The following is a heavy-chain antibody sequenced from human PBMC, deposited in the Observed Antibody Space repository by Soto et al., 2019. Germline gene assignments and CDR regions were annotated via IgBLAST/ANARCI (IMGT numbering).Heavy chain of an antibody. D-gene: IGHD3-10*01. V-gene: IGHV3-30*03. CDR1: GLTFSSYG. CDR2: ISYDGSKK. J-gene: IGHJ4*02. CDR3: ARDSDARMVREIIMDDVDY. Sequence: QVQLVESGGGEVQPGRSLRLSCAASGLTFSSYGMHWVRQAPGKGLEWVAVISYDGSKKYYAESVKGRFTISRDNSKNTVYLQMNSLRIEDTAVYYCARDSDARMVREIIMDDVDYWGQGTLVTVSS.